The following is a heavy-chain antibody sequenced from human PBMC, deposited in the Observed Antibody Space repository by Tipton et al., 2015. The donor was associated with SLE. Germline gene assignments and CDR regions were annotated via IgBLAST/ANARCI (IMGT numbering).Heavy chain of an antibody. J-gene: IGHJ6*02. CDR1: GYSINSGYY. V-gene: IGHV4-38-2*01. CDR3: ARAPEGDLLGGMDV. CDR2: VYDSGRT. D-gene: IGHD3-16*01. Sequence: TLSLTCAVSGYSINSGYYWAWIRQSPGKGLEWIGCVYDSGRTNYNPSLKSRVTISLDTSKNQFSLKVRSLTAADTAVYYCARAPEGDLLGGMDVWGQGTPVTVSS.